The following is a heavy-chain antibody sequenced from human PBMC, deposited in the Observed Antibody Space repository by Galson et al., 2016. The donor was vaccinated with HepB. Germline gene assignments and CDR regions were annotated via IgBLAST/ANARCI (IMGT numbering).Heavy chain of an antibody. J-gene: IGHJ3*01. D-gene: IGHD1-1*01. CDR1: GVSITSGDYY. CDR2: ISDTGST. V-gene: IGHV4-31*03. CDR3: ARDVEDLNDAFDL. Sequence: TLSLTCTVSGVSITSGDYYWSWIRQRPDKGLERIGYISDTGSTFYHPSLKSRVTISIDTSKNQFYLSLKSVTAADTAMYYCARDVEDLNDAFDLWGQGRLVTVSS.